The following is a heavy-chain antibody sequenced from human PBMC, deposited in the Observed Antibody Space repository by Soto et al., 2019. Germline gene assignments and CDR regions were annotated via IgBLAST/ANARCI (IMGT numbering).Heavy chain of an antibody. Sequence: GESLKISCAASVFTFSSYAISWVRQAPGKGLEWVSAISGSGGSTSYADSVKGRFTISRDNSKNTLYLQMNSLRAEDTAVYYCAKGPLWSNPGYYGMDVWGQGTTVTVSS. V-gene: IGHV3-23*01. D-gene: IGHD3-3*01. CDR2: ISGSGGST. CDR3: AKGPLWSNPGYYGMDV. CDR1: VFTFSSYA. J-gene: IGHJ6*02.